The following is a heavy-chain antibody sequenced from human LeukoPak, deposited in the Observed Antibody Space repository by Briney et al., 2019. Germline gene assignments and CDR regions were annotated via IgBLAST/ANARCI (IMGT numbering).Heavy chain of an antibody. D-gene: IGHD3-16*01. CDR1: GFTFSSYA. J-gene: IGHJ4*02. Sequence: GGSLRLSCAASGFTFSSYAMNWVRQAPGKGLEWVSGITGNGGYTYYADSVKGRFTISRDNAKNSLYLQVASLRGDDTATYYCAREGNDYCYDQWGQGTLVTVSP. V-gene: IGHV3-23*01. CDR3: AREGNDYCYDQ. CDR2: ITGNGGYT.